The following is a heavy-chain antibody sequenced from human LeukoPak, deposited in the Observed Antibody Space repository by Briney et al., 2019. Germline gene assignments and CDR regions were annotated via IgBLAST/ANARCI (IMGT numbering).Heavy chain of an antibody. CDR2: IRYDGSNK. Sequence: GGSLRLSCAASGFTLSSYGMHWVRQAPGKGLEWVAFIRYDGSNKYYADSVKGRFTISRDNSKNTLYLQMNSLRAEDTAVYYCAKDGDFWSGYPPSNFDYWGQGTLVTVSS. V-gene: IGHV3-30*02. CDR1: GFTLSSYG. D-gene: IGHD3-3*01. J-gene: IGHJ4*02. CDR3: AKDGDFWSGYPPSNFDY.